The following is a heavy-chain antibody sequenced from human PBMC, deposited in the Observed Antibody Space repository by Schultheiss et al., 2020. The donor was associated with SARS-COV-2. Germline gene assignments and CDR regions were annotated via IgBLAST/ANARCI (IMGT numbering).Heavy chain of an antibody. Sequence: GGSLRLSCAASGFTFSSYAMSWVRQAPGKGLEWVGFIRSKAYGGTTEYAASVKDRFTISRDNSKSIAYLQMNSLKTEDTAVYYCTRGGGSCLDCYYYYGMDVWGQGTTVTVSS. V-gene: IGHV3-49*04. J-gene: IGHJ6*02. D-gene: IGHD2-15*01. CDR1: GFTFSSYA. CDR3: TRGGGSCLDCYYYYGMDV. CDR2: IRSKAYGGTT.